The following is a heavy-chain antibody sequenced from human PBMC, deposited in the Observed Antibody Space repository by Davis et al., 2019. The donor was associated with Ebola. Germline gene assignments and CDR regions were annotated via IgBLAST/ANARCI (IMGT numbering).Heavy chain of an antibody. Sequence: PGGSLRLSCAASGFTFSSFGMHWVRQAPGKGLEWVAVISYDGSTKYYADSVKGRFTISRDISKNTLYLQVNSLRPEDTAVYYCAKAAGWSSTWGDFDSWGQGTLLTVSS. V-gene: IGHV3-30*18. J-gene: IGHJ4*02. CDR1: GFTFSSFG. CDR2: ISYDGSTK. CDR3: AKAAGWSSTWGDFDS. D-gene: IGHD6-13*01.